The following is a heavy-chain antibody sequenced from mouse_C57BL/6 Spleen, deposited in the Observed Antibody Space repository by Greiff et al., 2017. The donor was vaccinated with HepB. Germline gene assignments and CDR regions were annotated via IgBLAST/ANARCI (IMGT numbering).Heavy chain of an antibody. J-gene: IGHJ4*01. Sequence: VKLMESGPGLVAPSQRLSITCTVSGFSLTSYGVDWVRQPPGKGLEWLGVIWGGGSTNYNSALMSRLSISKDNSKSQVFLKMNSLQTDDTAMYYCAKHPYDYDGPGSYAMDYWGQGTSVTVSS. CDR3: AKHPYDYDGPGSYAMDY. V-gene: IGHV2-9*01. CDR1: GFSLTSYG. CDR2: IWGGGST. D-gene: IGHD2-4*01.